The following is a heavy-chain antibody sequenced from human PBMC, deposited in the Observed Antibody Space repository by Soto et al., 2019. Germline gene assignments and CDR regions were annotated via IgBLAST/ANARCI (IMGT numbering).Heavy chain of an antibody. V-gene: IGHV4-59*01. CDR3: AREFSNSPEAFDS. Sequence: QHPGRGLEWIGYIYYTGSTNYNLSLTSRVTISIDTSRDQFSLKLSSVTAADTAVYYCAREFSNSPEAFDSWGQGSLVTVSS. J-gene: IGHJ4*02. D-gene: IGHD1-1*01. CDR2: IYYTGST.